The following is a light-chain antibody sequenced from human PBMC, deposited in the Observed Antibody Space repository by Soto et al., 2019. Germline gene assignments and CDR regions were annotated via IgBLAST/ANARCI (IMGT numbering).Light chain of an antibody. CDR1: QSISSY. J-gene: IGKJ1*01. CDR3: QQSYNTPRT. Sequence: DIQMTQSPSSLSASVGDRVTITCRASQSISSYLNWYQQKPGKAPKVLIYSASNLQSGVPSRFSGSGSGTDFTLTIGSLQPEDFATYYCQQSYNTPRTFGQGTKVEIK. V-gene: IGKV1-39*01. CDR2: SAS.